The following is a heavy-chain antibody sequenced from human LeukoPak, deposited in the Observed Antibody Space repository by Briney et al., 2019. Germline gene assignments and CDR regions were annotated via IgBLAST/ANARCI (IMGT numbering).Heavy chain of an antibody. Sequence: GASLRLSCAASGFTFSSYWMSWVRQAPGKGLEWVANIKQDGSEKYYVDSVKGRFIISRDNAKNSLYLQMNSLRAEDTAVYYCARHKGSTHFDYWGQGTLVTVSS. D-gene: IGHD3-10*01. J-gene: IGHJ4*02. CDR1: GFTFSSYW. CDR2: IKQDGSEK. CDR3: ARHKGSTHFDY. V-gene: IGHV3-7*04.